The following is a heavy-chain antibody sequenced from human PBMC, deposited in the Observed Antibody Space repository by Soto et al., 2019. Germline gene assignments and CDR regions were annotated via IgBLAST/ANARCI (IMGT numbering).Heavy chain of an antibody. D-gene: IGHD5-18*01. CDR1: GFTFSNFW. V-gene: IGHV3-74*03. CDR3: ATLNSFGSDY. Sequence: GGSLRLSCAASGFTFSNFWMHWVRQAPGKGLVWVSRIYNDGSGTMYADSVKGRFTISRDNAKSTLYLQMNSLRAEDTAVYYCATLNSFGSDYWGRGTLVTVSS. J-gene: IGHJ4*02. CDR2: IYNDGSGT.